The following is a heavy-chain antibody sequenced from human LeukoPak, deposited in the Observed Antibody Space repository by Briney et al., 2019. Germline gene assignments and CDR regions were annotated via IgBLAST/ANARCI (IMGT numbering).Heavy chain of an antibody. D-gene: IGHD2-2*03. Sequence: ASVKVSCKASGGTFSSYAISWVRQAPGQGLEWMGRIIPIFGIANYAQKFQGRVTITADKSTSTAYMELSSLRSEDTAVYYCARALVRSPWMLDYWGQGTLVTVYS. V-gene: IGHV1-69*04. J-gene: IGHJ4*02. CDR1: GGTFSSYA. CDR2: IIPIFGIA. CDR3: ARALVRSPWMLDY.